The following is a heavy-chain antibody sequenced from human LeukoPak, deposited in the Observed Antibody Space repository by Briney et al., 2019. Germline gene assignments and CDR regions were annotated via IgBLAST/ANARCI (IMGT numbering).Heavy chain of an antibody. CDR1: GGSISSYY. CDR3: AGSPAAVYNWNDGGYAFDI. CDR2: IYYIGST. D-gene: IGHD1-1*01. J-gene: IGHJ3*02. Sequence: SETLSLTCTVSGGSISSYYWSWIRQPPGKGLEWIGYIYYIGSTNYNPSPKSRVTISVDTSKNQFSLELSSVTAADTAVYYCAGSPAAVYNWNDGGYAFDIWGQGTMVTVSS. V-gene: IGHV4-59*01.